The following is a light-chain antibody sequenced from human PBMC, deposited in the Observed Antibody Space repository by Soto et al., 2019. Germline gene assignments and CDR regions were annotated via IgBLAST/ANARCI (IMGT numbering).Light chain of an antibody. CDR2: DVS. J-gene: IGLJ1*01. Sequence: QSALTQPASVSGSPGQSITISCTGTSTDVGRYNYVSWYQQHPGKAPKLMVYDVSNRPSWVSNRFSGSKSGITASLTISGLQAEDEADYYCNSYPSYGTYVFGTGTKVTVL. CDR1: STDVGRYNY. CDR3: NSYPSYGTYV. V-gene: IGLV2-14*01.